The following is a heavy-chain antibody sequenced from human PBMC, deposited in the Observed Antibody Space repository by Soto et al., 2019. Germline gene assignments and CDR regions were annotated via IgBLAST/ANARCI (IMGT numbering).Heavy chain of an antibody. J-gene: IGHJ1*01. CDR3: ARDRVESGYPEYFQH. CDR2: MSYDGSNE. D-gene: IGHD3-22*01. V-gene: IGHV3-30*14. Sequence: SGFTFSHYAMHWVRQAPGKGLERVALMSYDGSNEYYADSVKGRFTISRDNSKNTLYLQMNSLRAEDTAVYYCARDRVESGYPEYFQHWGQGTLVTVSS. CDR1: GFTFSHYA.